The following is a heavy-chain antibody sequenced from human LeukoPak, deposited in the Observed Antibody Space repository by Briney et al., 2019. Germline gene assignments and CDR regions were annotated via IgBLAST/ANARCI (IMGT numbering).Heavy chain of an antibody. J-gene: IGHJ4*02. CDR3: ARGLGYCSGGTCHHYFDY. CDR1: GFTFSSYS. V-gene: IGHV3-21*01. D-gene: IGHD2-15*01. Sequence: PGGSLRLSCAASGFTFSSYSMNWVRQAPGKGLEWVSSISSRSSNIYHADSVKGRFTISRDNAKNSLYLQMNSLRAEDTAVYYCARGLGYCSGGTCHHYFDYWGQGTLVTVSS. CDR2: ISSRSSNI.